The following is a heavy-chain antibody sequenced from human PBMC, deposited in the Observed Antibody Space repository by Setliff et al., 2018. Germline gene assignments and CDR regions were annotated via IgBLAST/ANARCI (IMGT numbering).Heavy chain of an antibody. J-gene: IGHJ4*02. CDR3: ARAGAAAADRRGLLEY. CDR2: ISAYSGNT. Sequence: ASVKVSCKASGYTFSNYGITWVRQAPGQGLEWMGWISAYSGNTKYAQKLQGRVTMTTDTSTTTAYLELRSLTSDDTAVYYCARAGAAAADRRGLLEYWGQGTLVTVSS. CDR1: GYTFSNYG. D-gene: IGHD6-13*01. V-gene: IGHV1-18*01.